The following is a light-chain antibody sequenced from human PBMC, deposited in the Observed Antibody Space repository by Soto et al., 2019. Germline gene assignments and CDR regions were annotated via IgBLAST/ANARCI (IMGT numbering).Light chain of an antibody. V-gene: IGKV3-15*01. CDR2: VAS. Sequence: EIVMTQSPATLSVSPGERATLSCRASQHVRSHLAWYQQKPGQAPRFLIYVASTRTTGIPARFSGSGSGTELTLTISSLQPEDFALYYCQQYNHWPPTFGQGTKVEI. CDR1: QHVRSH. CDR3: QQYNHWPPT. J-gene: IGKJ1*01.